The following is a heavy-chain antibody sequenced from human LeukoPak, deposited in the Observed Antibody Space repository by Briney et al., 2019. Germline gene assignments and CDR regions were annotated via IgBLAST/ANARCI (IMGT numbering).Heavy chain of an antibody. CDR3: ARLQKRITMVRGVDWFDS. CDR2: IYHSGST. CDR1: GGSISSSNW. V-gene: IGHV4-4*02. Sequence: SETLSLTCAVSGGSISSSNWWSWVRQPPGKGLEWIGEIYHSGSTNYNPSLKSRVTISVDKSKNQFSLKLSSVTAADTAVYYCARLQKRITMVRGVDWFDSWGQGTLVTVSS. J-gene: IGHJ5*01. D-gene: IGHD3-10*01.